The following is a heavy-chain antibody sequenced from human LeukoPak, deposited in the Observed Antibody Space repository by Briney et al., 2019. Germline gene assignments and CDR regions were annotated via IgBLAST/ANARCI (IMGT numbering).Heavy chain of an antibody. J-gene: IGHJ5*02. CDR1: GYSFTSYW. CDR2: IYPGDSDT. D-gene: IGHD5-12*01. CDR3: ASLYSGYGGGLGDGFDP. V-gene: IGHV5-51*01. Sequence: GESLKISCKGSGYSFTSYWIGWVRQMPGKGLERMGIIYPGDSDTRYSPSFQGQVTISADKSISTAYLQWSSLKASDTAMYYCASLYSGYGGGLGDGFDPWGQGTLVTVSS.